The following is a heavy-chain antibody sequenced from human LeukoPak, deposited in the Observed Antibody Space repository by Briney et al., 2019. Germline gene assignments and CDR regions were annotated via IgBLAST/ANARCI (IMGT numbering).Heavy chain of an antibody. J-gene: IGHJ4*02. D-gene: IGHD3-10*01. Sequence: GGSLRLSCAASGFTFSGHGMHWVRQAPGKGLEWVAFIRYDESNKYYVDSVKGRFTISRDNSENTLDLQMNSLRAEDTPVYYCATFHVSENYFLSDWGQGTLVTVSS. CDR2: IRYDESNK. CDR3: ATFHVSENYFLSD. CDR1: GFTFSGHG. V-gene: IGHV3-30*02.